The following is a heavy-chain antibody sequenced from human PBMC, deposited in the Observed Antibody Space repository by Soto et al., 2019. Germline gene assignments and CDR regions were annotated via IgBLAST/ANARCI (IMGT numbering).Heavy chain of an antibody. V-gene: IGHV3-30-3*01. Sequence: QVQLVDSGGGVVQPGRSLRLSCAASGFTFSNYAIHWVRQAPGKGLEWVAVISYDGNNKYYADSVKGRFTISRDNSRDTLYLQMNSLRAEDTAVYYCARGNSGYFDYWGQGTLVTVSS. CDR2: ISYDGNNK. CDR3: ARGNSGYFDY. CDR1: GFTFSNYA. J-gene: IGHJ4*02. D-gene: IGHD1-26*01.